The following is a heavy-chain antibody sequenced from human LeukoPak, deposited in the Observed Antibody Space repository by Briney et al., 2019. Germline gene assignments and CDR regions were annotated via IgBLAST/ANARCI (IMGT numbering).Heavy chain of an antibody. CDR3: ATTHTSKYYDFWSGRG. CDR2: FDPEDGET. D-gene: IGHD3-3*01. V-gene: IGHV1-24*01. Sequence: ASVKVSCKVSGYTLTELSMHWVRQAPGKGLEWMGGFDPEDGETIYAQKFQGRVTMTEDTSTDTAYMELSSLRSEDTAVYYCATTHTSKYYDFWSGRGWGQGTLVTVSS. J-gene: IGHJ4*02. CDR1: GYTLTELS.